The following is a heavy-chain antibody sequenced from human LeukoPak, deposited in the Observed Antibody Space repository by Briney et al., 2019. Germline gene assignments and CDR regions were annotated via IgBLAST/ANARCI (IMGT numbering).Heavy chain of an antibody. J-gene: IGHJ4*02. CDR1: GGTFSSYA. CDR2: IIPIFGTA. CDR3: ASPDILTGSFFDY. V-gene: IGHV1-69*13. D-gene: IGHD3-9*01. Sequence: PGASVKVSCKASGGTFSSYAISWVRQAPGQGLEWMGGIIPIFGTANYAQKFQGRVTITADESTSTAYMELSSLRSEDTAVYYCASPDILTGSFFDYWGQGTLVTVSS.